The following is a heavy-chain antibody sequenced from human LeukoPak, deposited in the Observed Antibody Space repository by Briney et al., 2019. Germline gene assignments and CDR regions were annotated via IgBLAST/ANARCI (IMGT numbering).Heavy chain of an antibody. CDR2: LGSAGDK. V-gene: IGHV3-13*01. CDR3: ARAKRETSTRPWTSGMDV. Sequence: PGGSPRLSCAASGFTLSDYDIHWVRQAIGKGLDWVSGLGSAGDKYHAGSERGRFTISREDAENSVYLQMNGLRPEDTAIYYCARAKRETSTRPWTSGMDVWGQGTTVTVSS. CDR1: GFTLSDYD. J-gene: IGHJ6*02. D-gene: IGHD3/OR15-3a*01.